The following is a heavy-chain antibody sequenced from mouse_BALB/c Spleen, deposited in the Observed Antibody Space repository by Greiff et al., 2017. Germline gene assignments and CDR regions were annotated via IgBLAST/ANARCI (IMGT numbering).Heavy chain of an antibody. Sequence: QVQLQQSGPGLVAPSQSLSITCTVSGFSLTSYDISWIRQPPGKGLEWLGVIWTGGGTNYNSAFMSRLSISKDNSKSQVFLKMNSLQTDDTAIYYCVRTPGGDYYAMDYWGQGTSVTVSS. CDR2: IWTGGGT. J-gene: IGHJ4*01. CDR1: GFSLTSYD. CDR3: VRTPGGDYYAMDY. V-gene: IGHV2-9-2*01.